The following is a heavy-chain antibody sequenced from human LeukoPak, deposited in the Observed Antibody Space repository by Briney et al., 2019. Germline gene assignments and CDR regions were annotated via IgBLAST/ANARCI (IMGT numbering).Heavy chain of an antibody. V-gene: IGHV3-15*01. CDR1: GFSFIDAW. Sequence: PGGSLRLSCAASGFSFIDAWMSWVRQAPGKGLEWIGRIKGEDDNGATDYSESVKDRFSISVDYSQSTLYLQMNSLKTEDTAVYYCTTGVRGYWGQGTLVTVSS. D-gene: IGHD3-10*02. CDR3: TTGVRGY. J-gene: IGHJ4*02. CDR2: IKGEDDNGAT.